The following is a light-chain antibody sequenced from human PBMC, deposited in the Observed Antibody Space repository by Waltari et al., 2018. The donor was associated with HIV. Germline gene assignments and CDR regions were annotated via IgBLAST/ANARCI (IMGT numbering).Light chain of an antibody. CDR1: SLPKRY. J-gene: IGLJ3*02. V-gene: IGLV3-25*03. CDR3: QSTDFDGTWV. Sequence: SHDLTQTPSVSVSPGQTARINCSRGSLPKRYSSWYRQNAGIPERFSGSESGTGVTLSISGVQAEDEADYFCQSTDFDGTWVFGGGTKLTVL.